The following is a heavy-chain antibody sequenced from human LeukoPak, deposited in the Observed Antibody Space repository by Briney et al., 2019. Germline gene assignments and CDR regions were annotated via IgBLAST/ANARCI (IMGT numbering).Heavy chain of an antibody. CDR1: GFTFSSYA. J-gene: IGHJ4*02. D-gene: IGHD2-15*01. CDR2: ISGSGGST. V-gene: IGHV3-23*01. CDR3: AKGGGYCSGGSCYDY. Sequence: GGSLRLSCAASGFTFSSYAMSWVRQAPGKGLEWVSAISGSGGSTYYADSVKGRFTISRDNSKNTLYLRMNSLRAEDTAVYYCAKGGGYCSGGSCYDYWGQGTLVTVSS.